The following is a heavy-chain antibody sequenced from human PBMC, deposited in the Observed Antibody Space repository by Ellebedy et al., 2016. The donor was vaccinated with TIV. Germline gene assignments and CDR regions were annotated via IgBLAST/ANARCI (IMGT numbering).Heavy chain of an antibody. J-gene: IGHJ4*02. CDR2: IRYAGSNT. Sequence: GESLKISCAASGFSFSSYGMPCVRQAPGKGLEWVAFIRYAGSNTYSADSVKGRFTISRDDSQSTLYLQKNSLTTDDTAVYYCAKAPQGVAGIYYFDSWGQGTLVTVSS. CDR3: AKAPQGVAGIYYFDS. CDR1: GFSFSSYG. V-gene: IGHV3-30*02. D-gene: IGHD6-19*01.